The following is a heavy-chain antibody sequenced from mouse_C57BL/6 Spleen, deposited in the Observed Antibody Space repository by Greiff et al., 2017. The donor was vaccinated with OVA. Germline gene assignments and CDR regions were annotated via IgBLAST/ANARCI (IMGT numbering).Heavy chain of an antibody. CDR3: ARKEKGSSYAMDY. Sequence: DVKLVESGGGLVKPGGSLKLSCAASGFTFSDYGMHWVRQAPEKGLEWVAYISSGSSTIYYADTVKGRFTISRDNAKNTLFLQMTSLRSEDTAMYYCARKEKGSSYAMDYWGQGTSVTVSS. V-gene: IGHV5-17*01. J-gene: IGHJ4*01. CDR1: GFTFSDYG. CDR2: ISSGSSTI. D-gene: IGHD1-1*01.